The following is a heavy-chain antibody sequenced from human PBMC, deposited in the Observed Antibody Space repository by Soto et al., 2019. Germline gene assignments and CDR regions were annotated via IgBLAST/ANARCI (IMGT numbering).Heavy chain of an antibody. J-gene: IGHJ6*02. CDR1: GFTFSSYA. D-gene: IGHD6-6*01. CDR3: AKAGEAARSYYYGMDV. V-gene: IGHV3-23*01. CDR2: ISGSGGST. Sequence: AGGSLRLSCAASGFTFSSYAMSWVRQAPGKGLEWVSAISGSGGSTYYADSVKGRFTISRDNSKNTLYLQMNSLRAEDTAVYYCAKAGEAARSYYYGMDVWGQGTTVTVSS.